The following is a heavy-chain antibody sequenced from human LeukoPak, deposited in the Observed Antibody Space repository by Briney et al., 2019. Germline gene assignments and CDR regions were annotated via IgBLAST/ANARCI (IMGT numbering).Heavy chain of an antibody. CDR3: ATSSGWKSNIDY. CDR1: GYTFNGYY. J-gene: IGHJ4*02. Sequence: ASVKVSCKASGYTFNGYYIHWVRQAPGQGLEWMGWINPNSGGTNYAQKFQGRVIMTRETSISTAYMELSRLRSDDTAVFYCATSSGWKSNIDYWGQGTLVTVSS. V-gene: IGHV1-2*02. D-gene: IGHD6-19*01. CDR2: INPNSGGT.